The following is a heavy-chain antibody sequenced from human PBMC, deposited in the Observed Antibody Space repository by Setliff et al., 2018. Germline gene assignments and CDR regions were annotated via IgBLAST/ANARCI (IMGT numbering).Heavy chain of an antibody. CDR3: ARSINGYQQRYDF. CDR1: GFIFRSYE. V-gene: IGHV3-48*03. CDR2: INSGGSKR. Sequence: GGSLRLSCAASGFIFRSYEMNWVRQTPGKGLEWVSYINSGGSKRYYADSVEGRFTISRDNGKNSLFLQMNSVRVDDTAVYYCARSINGYQQRYDFWGQGALATVSS. D-gene: IGHD5-18*01. J-gene: IGHJ4*02.